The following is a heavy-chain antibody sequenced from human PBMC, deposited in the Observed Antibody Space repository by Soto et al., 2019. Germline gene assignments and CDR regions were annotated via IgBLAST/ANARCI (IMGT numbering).Heavy chain of an antibody. CDR3: AREGGSPDY. V-gene: IGHV4-59*01. J-gene: IGHJ4*02. CDR2: IYYSGST. CDR1: GGSISSNY. D-gene: IGHD1-26*01. Sequence: QVQLQESGPELVKPSETLSLMCTVSGGSISSNYWSWIRQLPGKGLEYIGYIYYSGSTNYNPSLKSRVTLSVDTSKNQFSLKLSSVTAADTAVYYCAREGGSPDYWGQGTLVIVSS.